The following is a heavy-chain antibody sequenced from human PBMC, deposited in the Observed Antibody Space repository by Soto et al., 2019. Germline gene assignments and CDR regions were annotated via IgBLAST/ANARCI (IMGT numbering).Heavy chain of an antibody. CDR2: ISGGGTNT. J-gene: IGHJ4*02. Sequence: EVQLLESGGGLVQPGGSLRVSCAASGFTFSNYAMSWVRQAPGKGLEWVSAISGGGTNTYYADSVKGRFTISRDNSKNTLYLQMNSLRAEDTAVYYCATRGPQYYFDFWGQGTLVAVSS. CDR3: ATRGPQYYFDF. CDR1: GFTFSNYA. D-gene: IGHD3-16*01. V-gene: IGHV3-23*01.